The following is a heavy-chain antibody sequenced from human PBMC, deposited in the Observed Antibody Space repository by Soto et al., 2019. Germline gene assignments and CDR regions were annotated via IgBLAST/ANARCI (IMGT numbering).Heavy chain of an antibody. CDR3: AGDRGIVIVGGTIPDY. CDR2: ISAYNGNT. Sequence: QVQLVQSGAEVKKPGASVKVSCKASGYTFTSYGISWVRQAPGQGLEWLGWISAYNGNTNYARNLQGRVTVTADTSTTTADMELRSLRSDDTAVYYCAGDRGIVIVGGTIPDYWGQGTLVTVSS. J-gene: IGHJ4*02. V-gene: IGHV1-18*01. D-gene: IGHD1-26*01. CDR1: GYTFTSYG.